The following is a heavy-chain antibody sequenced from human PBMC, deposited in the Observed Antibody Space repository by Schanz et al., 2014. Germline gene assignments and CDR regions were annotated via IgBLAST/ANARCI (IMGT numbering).Heavy chain of an antibody. CDR2: INTDSGDT. D-gene: IGHD3-9*01. CDR1: EYSFTSYS. Sequence: QVHLVQSGAEVKRPGASVKVSCKASEYSFTSYSMHWVRQAPGQRLEWMGWINTDSGDTKYSQNFQGRVTITRDTSASTAYMELSSLRSEDTAVYYCAKAEYDILTDSYSRLDPWGQGTLVTVSS. J-gene: IGHJ5*02. CDR3: AKAEYDILTDSYSRLDP. V-gene: IGHV1-3*04.